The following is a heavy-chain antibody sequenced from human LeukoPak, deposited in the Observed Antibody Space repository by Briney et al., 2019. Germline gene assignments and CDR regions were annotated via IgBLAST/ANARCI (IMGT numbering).Heavy chain of an antibody. V-gene: IGHV4-31*03. CDR2: IYYSGST. J-gene: IGHJ6*02. CDR1: GGSISSGGYY. D-gene: IGHD4-23*01. Sequence: PSQTLSLTCTVSGGSISSGGYYWSWIRQHPGKGLEWIGYIYYSGSTYYNPSLKSRVTISVDTSKNQFSLKLSSVTAADTAVYYCARDHDYGGNPYYYGMDVWGQGTTVTVSS. CDR3: ARDHDYGGNPYYYGMDV.